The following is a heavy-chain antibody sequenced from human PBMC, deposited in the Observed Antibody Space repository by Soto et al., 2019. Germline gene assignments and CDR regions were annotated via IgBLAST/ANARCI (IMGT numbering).Heavy chain of an antibody. V-gene: IGHV4-34*02. J-gene: IGHJ4*02. CDR2: ISHRGSR. CDR1: GGSVSGYF. D-gene: IGHD6-19*01. CDR3: ARGLAYDRPITVAEPFDS. Sequence: QVQLQQWGAGLLKASETLSLTCVVSGGSVSGYFWTWIRQSPGRGLEWMGEISHRGSRNYNPAFQSLVIISVDSSKNHVPLKLSSVTAADSATYFCARGLAYDRPITVAEPFDSWGQGTLVTVSS.